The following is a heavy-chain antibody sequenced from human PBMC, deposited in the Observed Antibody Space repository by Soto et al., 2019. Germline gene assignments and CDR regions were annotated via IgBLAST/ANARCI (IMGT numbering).Heavy chain of an antibody. CDR1: GGSISSGGYY. Sequence: SETLSLTCTVTGGSISSGGYYWSWIRQHPGKGLEWIGYIYYSGSTYYNPSLKSRVTISVDTSKNQFSLKLSSVTAADTAVYYCARVVGESNDFWSGSTPAYMYVWGKGTTVTVSS. J-gene: IGHJ6*03. CDR3: ARVVGESNDFWSGSTPAYMYV. CDR2: IYYSGST. D-gene: IGHD3-3*01. V-gene: IGHV4-31*03.